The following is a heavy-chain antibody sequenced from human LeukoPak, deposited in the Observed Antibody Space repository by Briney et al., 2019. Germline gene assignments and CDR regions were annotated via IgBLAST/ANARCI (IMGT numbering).Heavy chain of an antibody. CDR3: ARELSSGPNGGFDY. CDR1: GYTFTSYG. Sequence: ASVKVSCKASGYTFTSYGISWVRQAPGQGLEWMGWNSAYNGNTNYAQKLQGRVTMTTDTSTSTAYMELRSLRSDDTAVYYCARELSSGPNGGFDYWGQGTLVTVSS. V-gene: IGHV1-18*01. D-gene: IGHD3-22*01. CDR2: NSAYNGNT. J-gene: IGHJ4*02.